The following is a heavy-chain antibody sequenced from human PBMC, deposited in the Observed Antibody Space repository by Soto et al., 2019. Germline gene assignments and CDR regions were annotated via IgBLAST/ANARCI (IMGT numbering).Heavy chain of an antibody. CDR2: ISSSSSYI. CDR3: ARDYPRDSGYDYPAGKTYYYYMDV. V-gene: IGHV3-21*01. Sequence: PGGSLRLSCAASGFTFSSYSMNWVRQAPGKGLEWVSSISSSSSYIYYADSVKGRFTISRDNAKNSLYLQMNSLRAEDTAVYYCARDYPRDSGYDYPAGKTYYYYMDVWGKGTTVTVSS. D-gene: IGHD5-12*01. J-gene: IGHJ6*03. CDR1: GFTFSSYS.